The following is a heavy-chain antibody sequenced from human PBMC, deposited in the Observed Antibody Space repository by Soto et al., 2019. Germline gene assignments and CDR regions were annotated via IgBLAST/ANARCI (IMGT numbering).Heavy chain of an antibody. V-gene: IGHV3-9*01. J-gene: IGHJ4*02. D-gene: IGHD6-19*01. CDR2: ISWNSGSI. CDR3: AKDIRPSPEVAGNGFDY. CDR1: GFTFDDYA. Sequence: GGSLRLSCAASGFTFDDYAMHWVRQAPGKGLEWVSGISWNSGSIGYADSVKGRFTISRDNAKNSLYLQMNSLRAEDTAVYYCAKDIRPSPEVAGNGFDYWGQGTLVTVSS.